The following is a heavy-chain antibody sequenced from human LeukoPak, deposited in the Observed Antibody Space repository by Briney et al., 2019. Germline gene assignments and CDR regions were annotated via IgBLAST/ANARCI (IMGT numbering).Heavy chain of an antibody. D-gene: IGHD5-12*01. J-gene: IGHJ3*02. Sequence: PSETLSLTCTVSGGSISISTYYWGWIRQPPGKGLEWIGNIYYSGSTYYNPSLKSRVTISVDTSKNQFSLRLSSVTAADTAVYYCARKGGYRYKAFDIWGQGTMVTVSS. V-gene: IGHV4-39*01. CDR1: GGSISISTYY. CDR2: IYYSGST. CDR3: ARKGGYRYKAFDI.